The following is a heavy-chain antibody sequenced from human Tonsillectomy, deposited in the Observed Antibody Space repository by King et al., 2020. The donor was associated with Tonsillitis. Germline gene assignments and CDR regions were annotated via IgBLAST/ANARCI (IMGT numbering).Heavy chain of an antibody. Sequence: QLVQSGAEVKKPGASVKVSCKASGDTFTGYHMHWVRQARGQGLEWMGGISPNSGGTNYAQMFQGRVTMTRDTSITTAYMELSVLRSDDTAVYYCAKIGTAYGAFDIWGQGTMATVSS. CDR1: GDTFTGYH. CDR2: ISPNSGGT. J-gene: IGHJ3*02. V-gene: IGHV1-2*02. D-gene: IGHD3-10*01. CDR3: AKIGTAYGAFDI.